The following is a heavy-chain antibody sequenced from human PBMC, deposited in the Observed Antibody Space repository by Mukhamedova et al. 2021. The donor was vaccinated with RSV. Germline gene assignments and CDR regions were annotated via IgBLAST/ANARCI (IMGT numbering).Heavy chain of an antibody. CDR2: SGDGGST. V-gene: IGHV3-43*02. D-gene: IGHD5-18*01. Sequence: SGDGGSTYYADSVKGRFTISRDNSKNSLYLQMNSLRTEDTALYYCAKADRYGYIDGDYFDYWGQGTLVTVSS. J-gene: IGHJ4*02. CDR3: AKADRYGYIDGDYFDY.